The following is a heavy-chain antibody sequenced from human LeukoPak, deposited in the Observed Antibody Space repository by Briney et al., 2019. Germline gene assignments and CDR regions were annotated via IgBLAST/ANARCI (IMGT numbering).Heavy chain of an antibody. Sequence: GGSLRLSCAASGLTVTDNYFSWVRQAPGKGLEWVSVIFPDGRTYHADSVKGRFTISRDRPKNTLLLQMNSLRADDTALYHCARTNTVYGDFDYWGQGLRVTVSS. CDR2: IFPDGRT. D-gene: IGHD2/OR15-2a*01. CDR1: GLTVTDNY. J-gene: IGHJ4*02. CDR3: ARTNTVYGDFDY. V-gene: IGHV3-53*01.